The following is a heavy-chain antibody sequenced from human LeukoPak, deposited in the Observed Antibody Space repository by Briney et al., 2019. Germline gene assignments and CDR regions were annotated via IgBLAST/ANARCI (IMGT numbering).Heavy chain of an antibody. D-gene: IGHD3-22*01. J-gene: IGHJ4*02. CDR1: GGTFSSYA. V-gene: IGHV1-69*05. CDR3: ASEYYYDSSGYGPLFDY. Sequence: ASVKVSCKASGGTFSSYAISWVRQAPGQGLEWMGGIIPIFGTANYAQKFQGRVTITTDESTSTAYMELSSLRSEDTAVYYCASEYYYDSSGYGPLFDYWGQGTLVTVSS. CDR2: IIPIFGTA.